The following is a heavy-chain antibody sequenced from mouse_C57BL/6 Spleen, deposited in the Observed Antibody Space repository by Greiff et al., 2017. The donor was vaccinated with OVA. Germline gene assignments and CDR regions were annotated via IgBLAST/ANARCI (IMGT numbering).Heavy chain of an antibody. Sequence: EVKVEESGGGLVKPGGSLKLSCAASGFTFSSYAMSWVRQTPEKRLEWVATISDGGSYTYYPDNVKGRFTISRDNAKNNLYLQMSHLKSEDTAMYYCARSYDYDWYFDVWGTGTTVTVSS. CDR3: ARSYDYDWYFDV. CDR1: GFTFSSYA. V-gene: IGHV5-4*03. CDR2: ISDGGSYT. D-gene: IGHD2-4*01. J-gene: IGHJ1*03.